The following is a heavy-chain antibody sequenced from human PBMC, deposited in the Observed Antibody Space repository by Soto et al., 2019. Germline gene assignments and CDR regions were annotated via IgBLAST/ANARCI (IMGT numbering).Heavy chain of an antibody. Sequence: QVQLQESGPGLVKPSETLSLTCTVSGGSISSYYWSWIRQPPGKGLEWIGYIYYSGSTNYNPSLKSRVTISVETSKHQFSLKLSSVTAADTAVYYCARYNPEGGWTFHFDYWGQGTLVTVSS. V-gene: IGHV4-59*08. CDR3: ARYNPEGGWTFHFDY. CDR1: GGSISSYY. J-gene: IGHJ4*02. D-gene: IGHD6-19*01. CDR2: IYYSGST.